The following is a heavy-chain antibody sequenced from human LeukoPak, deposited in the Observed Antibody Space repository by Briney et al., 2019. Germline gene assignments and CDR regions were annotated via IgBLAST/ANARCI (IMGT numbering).Heavy chain of an antibody. CDR2: IYTSGST. CDR1: GGSISSGSYY. V-gene: IGHV4-61*02. D-gene: IGHD3-22*01. CDR3: ATSTYYYDSSGYYYVGYFDY. J-gene: IGHJ4*02. Sequence: SQTLSLTCTVSGGSISSGSYYWSWIRQPAGKGPEWIGRIYTSGSTNYNPSLKSRVTISVDTSKNQFSLKLSSVTAADTAVYYCATSTYYYDSSGYYYVGYFDYWGQGTLVTVSS.